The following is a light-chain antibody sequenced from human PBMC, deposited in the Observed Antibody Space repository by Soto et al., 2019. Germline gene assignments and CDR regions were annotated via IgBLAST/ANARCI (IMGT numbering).Light chain of an antibody. J-gene: IGKJ1*01. CDR2: DAS. CDR1: QSVSSY. V-gene: IGKV3-11*01. Sequence: ETVFTQSPATLSLSPGDRATLSCRASQSVSSYLAWYQQKPGQAPRLLISDASKRATGIPARFSGSGSGTDFTLTISSLEPEDFAVYYCHQRSNWPWTFGQGTKVEIK. CDR3: HQRSNWPWT.